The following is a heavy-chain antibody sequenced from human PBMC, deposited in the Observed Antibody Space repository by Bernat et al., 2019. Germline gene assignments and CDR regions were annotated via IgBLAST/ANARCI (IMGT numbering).Heavy chain of an antibody. CDR3: ASLYCGDTNCYDY. CDR1: GFTFSSYS. D-gene: IGHD2-21*01. V-gene: IGHV3-74*02. J-gene: IGHJ4*02. Sequence: EVQLVESGGGLVQPGGSLRLSCAASGFTFSSYSMHWVRHAPGKGLVWVSQINGDGGSTAYADSVKGRFTISRDNGKNTLYLQMNSLRAEDTAVYYCASLYCGDTNCYDYWGQGTLVTVSS. CDR2: INGDGGST.